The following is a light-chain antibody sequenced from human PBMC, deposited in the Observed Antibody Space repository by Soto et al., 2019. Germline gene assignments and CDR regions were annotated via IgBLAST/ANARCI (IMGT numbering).Light chain of an antibody. CDR3: CSYAGSYTVV. Sequence: QSALTQPASVSGSPGQSITISCTGTSNDVGGYAYVSWYQQYPGKAPKLVISEVSNRPSGVSHRFSGSRSGNTASLTISGLQAEDEADYYCCSYAGSYTVVFGGGTKLTVL. CDR1: SNDVGGYAY. V-gene: IGLV2-14*01. CDR2: EVS. J-gene: IGLJ2*01.